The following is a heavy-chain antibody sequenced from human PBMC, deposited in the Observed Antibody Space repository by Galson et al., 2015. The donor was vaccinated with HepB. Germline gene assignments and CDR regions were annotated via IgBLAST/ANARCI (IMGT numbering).Heavy chain of an antibody. D-gene: IGHD3-16*01. Sequence: SVKVSCKASGYTFTSYYMHWVRQAPGQGLEWMGIINPSGGSTSYAQKFQGRVTMTRDTSTSTVYMELSSLRSEDTAVYYCARDGAYYDYIWGSFNYYYYYMDVWGKGTTVTVSS. CDR1: GYTFTSYY. V-gene: IGHV1-46*03. CDR3: ARDGAYYDYIWGSFNYYYYYMDV. CDR2: INPSGGST. J-gene: IGHJ6*03.